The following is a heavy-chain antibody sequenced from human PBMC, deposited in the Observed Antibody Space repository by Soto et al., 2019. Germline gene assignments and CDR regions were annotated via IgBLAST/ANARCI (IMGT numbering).Heavy chain of an antibody. CDR2: ISGSGGST. J-gene: IGHJ4*02. V-gene: IGHV3-23*01. CDR1: GFTFSSYA. D-gene: IGHD2-2*01. CDR3: AKCSFQSNSCYVLDY. Sequence: EVQLLESGGGLVQPGGSLRLSCAASGFTFSSYAMSWVRQAPGKGLEWVSAISGSGGSTYYADSVKGRFTISRDNSKNTLYLQRNSLRAEDTAVYYCAKCSFQSNSCYVLDYWGQGTLVTVSS.